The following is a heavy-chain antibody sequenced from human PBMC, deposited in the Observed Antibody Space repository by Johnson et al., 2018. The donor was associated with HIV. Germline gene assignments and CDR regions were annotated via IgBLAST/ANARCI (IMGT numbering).Heavy chain of an antibody. D-gene: IGHD5-12*01. CDR3: ARDEWLRLGGALDI. CDR2: IKPDGSEK. Sequence: VQLVESGGGLVQPGGSLRLSCAASGFTFSSYWMSWVRQAPGKGLEWVANIKPDGSEKYYVDSVKGRFTISRDNAKNSVYLQMNSLRGEDTAVYYCARDEWLRLGGALDIWGQGTMVTVSS. V-gene: IGHV3-7*01. J-gene: IGHJ3*02. CDR1: GFTFSSYW.